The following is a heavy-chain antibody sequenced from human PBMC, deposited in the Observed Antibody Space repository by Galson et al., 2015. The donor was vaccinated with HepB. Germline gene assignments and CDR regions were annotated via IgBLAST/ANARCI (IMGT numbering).Heavy chain of an antibody. V-gene: IGHV3-23*01. Sequence: SLRLSCAASGFTFSSYAMSWVRQAPGKGLEWVSAISGSGGSTYYADSVKGRFTISRDNSKNTLYLQMNSLRAEDTAVYYCAKDIGYYYGSGSYHNGEGRARDDPWDQGTLVTVSS. J-gene: IGHJ5*02. CDR3: AKDIGYYYGSGSYHNGEGRARDDP. D-gene: IGHD3-10*01. CDR2: ISGSGGST. CDR1: GFTFSSYA.